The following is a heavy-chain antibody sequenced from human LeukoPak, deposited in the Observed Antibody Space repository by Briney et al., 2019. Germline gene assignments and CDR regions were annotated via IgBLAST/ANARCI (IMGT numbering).Heavy chain of an antibody. CDR3: AKGAGGFSYYNWFDP. V-gene: IGHV4-39*07. D-gene: IGHD5-18*01. Sequence: SETLSLTCTVSGGSISSGSYYWGWIRQPPGKGLEWIGSIYYSGTTHYNPSLESRVTISVDTSKNQFSLKLASVTAADTAIYYCAKGAGGFSYYNWFDPWGQGTLVTVSS. CDR1: GGSISSGSYY. J-gene: IGHJ5*02. CDR2: IYYSGTT.